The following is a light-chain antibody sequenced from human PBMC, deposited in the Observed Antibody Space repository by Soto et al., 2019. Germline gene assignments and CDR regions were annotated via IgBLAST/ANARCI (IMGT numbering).Light chain of an antibody. J-gene: IGKJ1*01. CDR1: QSISSY. CDR2: AAS. Sequence: DIQMTQSPSSLSASVGDRVTITCRASQSISSYLNWYQQKQGKAPKXLIYAASSLQSGVPSRFSGSGSGTELTITISSLQPDDFETYDCQHYNSYSEAFGQGTKVDIK. V-gene: IGKV1-39*01. CDR3: QHYNSYSEA.